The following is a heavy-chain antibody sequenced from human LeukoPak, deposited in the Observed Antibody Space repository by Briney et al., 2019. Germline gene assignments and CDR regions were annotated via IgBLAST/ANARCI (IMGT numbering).Heavy chain of an antibody. V-gene: IGHV4-38-2*02. CDR1: GYSISSGYY. D-gene: IGHD3-22*01. J-gene: IGHJ4*02. CDR3: AREDYDTSGYYRPY. Sequence: SETLSLTCGVSGYSISSGYYWGWIRQPPGKGLEWIGSIYHSGRTYYNSSLKSRVTISVDTSKNHFSLKLNSVTAADTAVYYCAREDYDTSGYYRPYWGQGTLVTVAS. CDR2: IYHSGRT.